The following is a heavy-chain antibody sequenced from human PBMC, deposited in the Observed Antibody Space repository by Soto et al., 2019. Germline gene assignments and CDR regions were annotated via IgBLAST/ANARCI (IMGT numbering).Heavy chain of an antibody. CDR2: IYPGGVNI. D-gene: IGHD1-26*01. J-gene: IGHJ4*02. CDR1: GYSFTSHY. Sequence: GASVKVSCKDIGYSFTSHYMHWVRQAPGQGLEWMGTIYPGGVNIGYAQKFQGRVTMTTDTSTSTAYMELTSLRSDDTAVYYCARGGWEPHDYWGQGTLVTVSS. V-gene: IGHV1-46*01. CDR3: ARGGWEPHDY.